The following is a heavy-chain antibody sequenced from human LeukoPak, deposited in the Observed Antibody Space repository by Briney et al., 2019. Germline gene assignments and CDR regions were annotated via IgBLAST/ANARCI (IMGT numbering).Heavy chain of an antibody. CDR1: GYTFTGYY. CDR2: INPNSGGT. Sequence: ASVKVSCKASGYTFTGYYAHWVRQAPGQGLEWMGWINPNSGGTNYAQKFQGRVTMTRDTSISTAYMELSRLRSDDTAVYYCAREMSYGSGSYGPDAFDIWGQGTMVTVSS. V-gene: IGHV1-2*02. D-gene: IGHD3-10*01. J-gene: IGHJ3*02. CDR3: AREMSYGSGSYGPDAFDI.